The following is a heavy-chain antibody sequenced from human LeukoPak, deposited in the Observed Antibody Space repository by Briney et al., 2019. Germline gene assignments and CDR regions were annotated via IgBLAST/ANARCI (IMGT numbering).Heavy chain of an antibody. CDR2: IIPIFGTA. CDR1: GGTFSSYA. V-gene: IGHV1-69*13. J-gene: IGHJ3*02. Sequence: ASVKVSCKATGGTFSSYAISWVRQAPGQGLEWMGGIIPIFGTANYAQKFQGRVTITADESTSTACMELSSLRSEDTAVYYCARGDIVVVVAAAKYDAFDIWGQGTMVTVSS. D-gene: IGHD2-15*01. CDR3: ARGDIVVVVAAAKYDAFDI.